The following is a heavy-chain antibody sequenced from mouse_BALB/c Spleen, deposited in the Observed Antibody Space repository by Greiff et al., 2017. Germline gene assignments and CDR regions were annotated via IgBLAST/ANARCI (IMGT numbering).Heavy chain of an antibody. J-gene: IGHJ2*01. V-gene: IGHV14-1*02. Sequence: VQLKESGAELVRPGALVKLSCKASGFNIKDYYMHWVKQRPEQGLEWIGWIDPENGNTIYDPKFQGKASITADTSSNTAYLQLSSLTSEDTAVYYCARWDGNYEGYFDYWGQGTTLTVSS. CDR3: ARWDGNYEGYFDY. CDR1: GFNIKDYY. D-gene: IGHD2-1*01. CDR2: IDPENGNT.